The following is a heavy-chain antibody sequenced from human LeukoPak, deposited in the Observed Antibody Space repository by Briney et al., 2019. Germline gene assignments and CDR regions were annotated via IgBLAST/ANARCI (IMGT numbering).Heavy chain of an antibody. Sequence: GGSLTLSCAASGFTFSRYEMNWVRQAPGKGLEWVSYISSSGTTIYYADSVKGRFTISRDNAKNSLFLLMNSLRPEDTAVYYCAPYGDFFDYWGQGTLVTVSS. CDR2: ISSSGTTI. CDR3: APYGDFFDY. J-gene: IGHJ4*02. V-gene: IGHV3-48*03. D-gene: IGHD4-17*01. CDR1: GFTFSRYE.